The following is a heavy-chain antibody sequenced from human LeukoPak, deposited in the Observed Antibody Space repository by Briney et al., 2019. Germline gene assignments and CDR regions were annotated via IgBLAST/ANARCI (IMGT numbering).Heavy chain of an antibody. CDR2: IYYSGST. V-gene: IGHV4-59*01. CDR1: GGSISSYY. Sequence: SETLSLTCTVSGGSISSYYWSWIRQPPGKGLEWIGYIYYSGSTNYNPSLKSRVTISVDTSKNQFSLKLSSVTAADTAVYYCARTYDIRSLIYFDYWGQGTLVTVSS. D-gene: IGHD3-9*01. J-gene: IGHJ4*02. CDR3: ARTYDIRSLIYFDY.